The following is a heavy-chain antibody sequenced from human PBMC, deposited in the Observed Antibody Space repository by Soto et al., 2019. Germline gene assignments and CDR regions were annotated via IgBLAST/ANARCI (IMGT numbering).Heavy chain of an antibody. Sequence: EILLVESGGGLVQPGGSLRLSCAASGFSFSDYYMDWVRQAPGMGLEWVARIKNKLNSYTVEYAASLEGRFTISRDDSKNSVYLQMNSLKTEDTAVNFCARARRRYPADEWGQGTLVTVSS. J-gene: IGHJ4*02. D-gene: IGHD3-16*02. CDR3: ARARRRYPADE. CDR1: GFSFSDYY. V-gene: IGHV3-72*01. CDR2: IKNKLNSYTV.